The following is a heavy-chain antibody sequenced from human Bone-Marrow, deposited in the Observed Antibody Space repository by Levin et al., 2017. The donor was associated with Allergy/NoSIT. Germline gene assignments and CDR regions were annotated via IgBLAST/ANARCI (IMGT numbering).Heavy chain of an antibody. V-gene: IGHV3-23*01. CDR3: AKVCDLRNFYYYYGMDV. CDR1: GFTFSSYA. D-gene: IGHD2-21*02. Sequence: PGGSLRLSCAASGFTFSSYAMSWVRQAPGKGLEWVSAISGSGGSTYYADSVKGRFTISRDNSKNTLYLQMNSLRAEDTAVYYCAKVCDLRNFYYYYGMDVWGQGTTVTVSS. CDR2: ISGSGGST. J-gene: IGHJ6*02.